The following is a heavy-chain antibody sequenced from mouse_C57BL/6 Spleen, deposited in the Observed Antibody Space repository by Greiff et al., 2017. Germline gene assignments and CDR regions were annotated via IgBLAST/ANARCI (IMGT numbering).Heavy chain of an antibody. V-gene: IGHV3-6*01. CDR3: ARITTVVATRYFDV. J-gene: IGHJ1*03. Sequence: EVKLQESGPGLVKPSQSLSLTCSVTGYSITSGYYWNWIRQFPGNKLEWMGYISYDGSNNYNPSLKNRISITRDTSKNQFFLKLNSVTTEDTATHYCARITTVVATRYFDVWGKGTTVTVSS. CDR1: GYSITSGYY. CDR2: ISYDGSN. D-gene: IGHD1-1*01.